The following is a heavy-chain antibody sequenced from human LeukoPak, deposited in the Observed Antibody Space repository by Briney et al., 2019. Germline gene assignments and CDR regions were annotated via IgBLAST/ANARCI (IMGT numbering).Heavy chain of an antibody. CDR2: IYYSGTS. J-gene: IGHJ4*02. Sequence: SETLSLTCSVADGSISSRSVYWGWIRQSPGKGLEWIGSIYYSGTSYYNPSLKSRVTISVDTSKNQFSLKLSSVTAADTAVYYCASYGGGSDYWGQGTLVTVSS. D-gene: IGHD4-17*01. V-gene: IGHV4-39*07. CDR1: DGSISSRSVY. CDR3: ASYGGGSDY.